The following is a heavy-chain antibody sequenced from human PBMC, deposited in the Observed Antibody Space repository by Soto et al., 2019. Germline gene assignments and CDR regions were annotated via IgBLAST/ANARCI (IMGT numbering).Heavy chain of an antibody. Sequence: GESLKISCKGSGYSFTSYWISWVRQMPGKGLEWMGRIDPSDSYTNYSPSFQGHVTISADKSISTAYLQWSSLKASDTAMYYCARRSLVVVAATGMDVWGQGTTVTVSS. CDR3: ARRSLVVVAATGMDV. CDR1: GYSFTSYW. V-gene: IGHV5-10-1*01. CDR2: IDPSDSYT. D-gene: IGHD2-15*01. J-gene: IGHJ6*02.